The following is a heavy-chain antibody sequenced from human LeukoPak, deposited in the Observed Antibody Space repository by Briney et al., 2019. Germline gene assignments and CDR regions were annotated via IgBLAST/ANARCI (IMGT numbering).Heavy chain of an antibody. Sequence: GGSLRLSCAASGFTFSSYSMNWVRQAPGKGLEWVSSISSSSSYIYYADSVKGRFTISRDNAKNSLYLQMNSLRAEDTAVYYCAREAYSLARDAFDIWGQGTMVTASS. CDR3: AREAYSLARDAFDI. CDR2: ISSSSSYI. CDR1: GFTFSSYS. V-gene: IGHV3-21*01. D-gene: IGHD1-26*01. J-gene: IGHJ3*02.